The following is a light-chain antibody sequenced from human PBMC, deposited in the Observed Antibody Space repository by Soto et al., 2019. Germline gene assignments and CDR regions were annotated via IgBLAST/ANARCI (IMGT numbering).Light chain of an antibody. V-gene: IGLV1-44*01. CDR2: DND. CDR3: ASWDVSLNGFWV. J-gene: IGLJ3*02. CDR1: SPNIGSNT. Sequence: QSVLTQPPSASGTPGQTVTISCSGSSPNIGSNTVNWYQHLPGTAPKLLLYDNDQRPSGVPDRFSGSKSGTSASLAISGLQSEDEADYYCASWDVSLNGFWVFGGGTNLTVL.